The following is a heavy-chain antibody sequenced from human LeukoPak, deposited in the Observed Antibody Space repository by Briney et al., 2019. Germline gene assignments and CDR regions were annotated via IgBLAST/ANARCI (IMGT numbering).Heavy chain of an antibody. Sequence: SETLSLTCSASGASTSSRYWSWIRQFPGGTLEWIGHIYNAKNTKYNPSLTSRVTTSVATSRNQFSLSLTSLTAADTAIYYCAQTTGWPGFDFWGPGALVTVSS. CDR1: GASTSSRY. CDR2: IYNAKNT. CDR3: AQTTGWPGFDF. J-gene: IGHJ4*02. D-gene: IGHD6-19*01. V-gene: IGHV4-59*08.